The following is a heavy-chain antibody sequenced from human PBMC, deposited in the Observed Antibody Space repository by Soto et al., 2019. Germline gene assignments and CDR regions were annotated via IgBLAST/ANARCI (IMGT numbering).Heavy chain of an antibody. D-gene: IGHD2-15*01. Sequence: QVELVQSGAEVKKPGASVKVSCKASGYTFPMYYIQWVRQAPGQGLEWMGMINPTAGSTDYAQKFQGRVTMTRDTSTRTVYMELSSLRPEDTAVYYCARGVPGGHGDYWGQGTLVTVSS. CDR2: INPTAGST. CDR3: ARGVPGGHGDY. J-gene: IGHJ4*02. CDR1: GYTFPMYY. V-gene: IGHV1-46*01.